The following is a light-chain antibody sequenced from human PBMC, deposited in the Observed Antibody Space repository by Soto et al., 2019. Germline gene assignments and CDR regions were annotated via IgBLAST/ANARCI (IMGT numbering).Light chain of an antibody. CDR1: TSNIGSNA. J-gene: IGLJ2*01. CDR3: TAWDDSLNGRL. V-gene: IGLV1-44*01. Sequence: QSALTQPPSASGTPGQRVTFSCSGSTSNIGSNAVNWYQQLPGTAPKLLIYSNDRRPSGVPDRCSGSKSGTSASLAISGLQSEDEADYYCTAWDDSLNGRLFGGGTKLTVL. CDR2: SND.